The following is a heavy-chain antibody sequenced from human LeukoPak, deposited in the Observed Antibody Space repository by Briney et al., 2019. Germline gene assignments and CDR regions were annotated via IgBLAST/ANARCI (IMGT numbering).Heavy chain of an antibody. J-gene: IGHJ4*02. CDR2: ISGSGTTI. D-gene: IGHD1-7*01. V-gene: IGHV3-48*03. CDR3: AREGNYYFDY. CDR1: GFXFSTYE. Sequence: GGSLRLSCAASGFXFSTYEMHWVRQAPGKGLEWVSYISGSGTTIYYADSVKGRFTISRDNAKNSLILQMNGLRAEDTAVYYCAREGNYYFDYWGQGTLVTVSS.